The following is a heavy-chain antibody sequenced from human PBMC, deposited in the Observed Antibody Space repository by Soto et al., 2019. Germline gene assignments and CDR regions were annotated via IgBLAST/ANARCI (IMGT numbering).Heavy chain of an antibody. D-gene: IGHD6-13*01. CDR2: ISGSGGST. V-gene: IGHV3-23*01. J-gene: IGHJ4*02. CDR1: GFTFSSYA. Sequence: GGSLRLSCAASGFTFSSYAMSWVRQAPGKGLEWVSGISGSGGSTYYADSVKGRFTISRDNSKNTLYLQMNSLRAEDTAVYYCAKGHSSSWYEGSYFDYWGQGTLVTVSS. CDR3: AKGHSSSWYEGSYFDY.